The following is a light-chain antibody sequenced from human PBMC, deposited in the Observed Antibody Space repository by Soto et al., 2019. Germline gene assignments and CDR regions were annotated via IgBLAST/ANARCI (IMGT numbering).Light chain of an antibody. J-gene: IGLJ3*02. CDR3: QSYDNSLSAPWV. CDR2: SNI. Sequence: QSVLTQPPSVSGAPGQRVTISCTGNSSNIGAGYGVHWFQQFPGAAPRLLIYSNIYRSSGVPDRFSGSKSGTSASLAITGLQAEDEADYHCQSYDNSLSAPWVFGDGTKLTVL. CDR1: SSNIGAGYG. V-gene: IGLV1-40*01.